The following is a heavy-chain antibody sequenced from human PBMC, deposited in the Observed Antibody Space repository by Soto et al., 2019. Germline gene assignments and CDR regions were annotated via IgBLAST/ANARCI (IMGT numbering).Heavy chain of an antibody. V-gene: IGHV3-7*01. Sequence: LRLSCAASGFTLSRYWMTWVRQAPGKGLEWVANIKQDGSEKYYVDSVKGRFTISRDNAKNSLYLQMNSLRAEDTAVYYCARRIMNTAVYYYYGMDVWGQGTTVTVSS. CDR1: GFTLSRYW. CDR2: IKQDGSEK. CDR3: ARRIMNTAVYYYYGMDV. J-gene: IGHJ6*02. D-gene: IGHD3-16*01.